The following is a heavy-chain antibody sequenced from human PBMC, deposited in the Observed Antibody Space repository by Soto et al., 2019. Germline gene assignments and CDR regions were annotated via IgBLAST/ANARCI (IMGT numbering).Heavy chain of an antibody. J-gene: IGHJ4*02. CDR3: ARLFPARIQLWLPYYFDY. Sequence: LKISCNGSGYSFTSYWIGWVRQMPGKGLEWMGIIYPGDSDTRYSPSFQGQVTISADKSISTAYLQWSSLKASDTAMYYCARLFPARIQLWLPYYFDYWGQGTLVTVSS. CDR1: GYSFTSYW. V-gene: IGHV5-51*01. CDR2: IYPGDSDT. D-gene: IGHD5-18*01.